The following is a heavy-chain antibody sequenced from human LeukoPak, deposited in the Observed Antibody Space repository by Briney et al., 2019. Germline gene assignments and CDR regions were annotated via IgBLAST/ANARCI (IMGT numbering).Heavy chain of an antibody. D-gene: IGHD6-19*01. CDR2: ISAYNGNT. CDR1: GYTFSSYG. CDR3: ALIGSSGWYVSGEVDY. J-gene: IGHJ4*02. V-gene: IGHV1-18*01. Sequence: GASVKVSCKASGYTFSSYGISWVRQAPGQGLEWMGWISAYNGNTNYAQKFQGRVTITADKSTSTAYMELSSLRSEDTAVYYCALIGSSGWYVSGEVDYWGQGTLVTVSS.